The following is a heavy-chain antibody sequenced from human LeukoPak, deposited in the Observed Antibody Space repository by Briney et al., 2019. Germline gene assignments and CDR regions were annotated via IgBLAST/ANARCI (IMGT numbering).Heavy chain of an antibody. Sequence: PGGSLRLSCAASGFIFSNYGMNWVRQASGKGLEWVAAISASGSATSYADSVRGRFTISRDNSKNTLYLQMNSLRAEDTAVYYCARKEWWDPRDAFDIWGQGTMVTVSS. V-gene: IGHV3-23*01. J-gene: IGHJ3*02. D-gene: IGHD2-15*01. CDR3: ARKEWWDPRDAFDI. CDR2: ISASGSAT. CDR1: GFIFSNYG.